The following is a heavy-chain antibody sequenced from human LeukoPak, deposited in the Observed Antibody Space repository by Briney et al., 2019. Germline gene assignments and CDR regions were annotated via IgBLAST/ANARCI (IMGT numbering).Heavy chain of an antibody. D-gene: IGHD3-3*01. V-gene: IGHV4-59*01. CDR1: GGFISSYY. Sequence: KPSETLSLTCTVSGGFISSYYWSWIRQPPGKGLEWIGYIYYSGSTNYNPSLKSRVTISVDTSKNQFSLKLSSVTAADTAVYYCARGGGPKDFWSGYYSGSWFDPWGQGTLVTVSS. J-gene: IGHJ5*02. CDR3: ARGGGPKDFWSGYYSGSWFDP. CDR2: IYYSGST.